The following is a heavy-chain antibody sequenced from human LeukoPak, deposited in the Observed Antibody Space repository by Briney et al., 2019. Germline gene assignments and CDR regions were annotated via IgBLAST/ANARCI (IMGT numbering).Heavy chain of an antibody. CDR3: ARGNSNYRNYYYYYMDV. CDR1: GGSLISTTYY. J-gene: IGHJ6*03. CDR2: IYYSGST. Sequence: SETLSLTCAVSGGSLISTTYYWGWIRQPPGKGLEWIGSIYYSGSTYYNPSLKSRVTVSVDMSKNQFSLQLSSVTAADTAVYYCARGNSNYRNYYYYYMDVWGKGTTVTVSS. V-gene: IGHV4-39*07. D-gene: IGHD4-11*01.